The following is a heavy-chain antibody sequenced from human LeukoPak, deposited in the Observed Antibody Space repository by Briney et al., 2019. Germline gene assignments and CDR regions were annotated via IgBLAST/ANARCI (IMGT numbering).Heavy chain of an antibody. J-gene: IGHJ1*01. CDR2: IYYSGSS. CDR3: ARRRYYDGTGFLD. D-gene: IGHD3-22*01. CDR1: GDSISSSSYY. Sequence: KPSETLSLTCTVSGDSISSSSYYWGWVRQPPGKGLEWIGDIYYSGSSYYSPSLKSRVTISLDTSKNQFSLKLRSVTAADTAVYYCARRRYYDGTGFLDWGQGSLVSVSS. V-gene: IGHV4-39*01.